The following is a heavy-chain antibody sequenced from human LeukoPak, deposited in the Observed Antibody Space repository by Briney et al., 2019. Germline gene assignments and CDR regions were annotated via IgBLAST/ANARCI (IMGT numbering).Heavy chain of an antibody. J-gene: IGHJ3*02. CDR1: GYTFTSYY. D-gene: IGHD2-15*01. CDR3: ARSAPYCSGGSCYLNDAFDI. CDR2: INPSGGST. Sequence: ASVKVSCKASGYTFTSYYMHWVRQAPGQGLEWMGIINPSGGSTSYAQKFQGRVTMTRDTSTSTVYMELSRLRSEDTAVYYCARSAPYCSGGSCYLNDAFDIWGQGTMVTVSS. V-gene: IGHV1-46*01.